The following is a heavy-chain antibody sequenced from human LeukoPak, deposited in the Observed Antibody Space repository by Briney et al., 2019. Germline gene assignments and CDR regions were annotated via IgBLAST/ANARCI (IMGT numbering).Heavy chain of an antibody. V-gene: IGHV1-2*06. Sequence: ASVKVSCKASRYTFTGYYMHWVRQAPGQGLEWMGRINPNSGGTNYAQKFQGRVTMTRDTSISTAYMELSRLRSDDTAVYYCARDAHPLIVDIVATIGYWGQGTLVTLSS. D-gene: IGHD5-12*01. J-gene: IGHJ4*02. CDR1: RYTFTGYY. CDR3: ARDAHPLIVDIVATIGY. CDR2: INPNSGGT.